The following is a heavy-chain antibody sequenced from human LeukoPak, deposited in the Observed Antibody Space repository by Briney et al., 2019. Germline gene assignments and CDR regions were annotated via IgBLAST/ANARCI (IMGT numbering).Heavy chain of an antibody. D-gene: IGHD1-26*01. V-gene: IGHV3-66*01. Sequence: PGRSLRLSCAASGFTVRSNYLSWVRQAPGKGLEWVSVIYSGGSTYYADSVKGRFTISRDNSKNTLYLQMNSLRAEDTAVYYCARATEGMVALGYWGQGTLVTVSS. CDR1: GFTVRSNY. CDR3: ARATEGMVALGY. J-gene: IGHJ4*02. CDR2: IYSGGST.